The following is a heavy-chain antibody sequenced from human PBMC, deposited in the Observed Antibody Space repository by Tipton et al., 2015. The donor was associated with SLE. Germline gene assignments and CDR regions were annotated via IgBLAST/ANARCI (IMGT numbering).Heavy chain of an antibody. J-gene: IGHJ3*02. CDR1: GGALSDYS. Sequence: TLSLTCAVYGGALSDYSWLWIRQPPGKGLEWFGEIRHSGATNSDPSLKSRVTLSLDTSKNQFSLKLSSVTAADTAVYYCARHDEPRRAFDIWGQGTMVTVSS. CDR2: IRHSGAT. V-gene: IGHV4-34*01. CDR3: ARHDEPRRAFDI.